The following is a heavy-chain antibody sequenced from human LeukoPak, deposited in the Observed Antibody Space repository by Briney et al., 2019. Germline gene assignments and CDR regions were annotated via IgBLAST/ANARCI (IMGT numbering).Heavy chain of an antibody. CDR3: ARALDGDYAY. V-gene: IGHV1-69*13. Sequence: ASVKVSCKAPGGTFSSYAISWVRQAPGQGLEWMGGIIPIFGTANYAQKFQGRVTITADESTSTAYMKLSSLRSEDTAVYYCARALDGDYAYWGQGTLVTVSS. J-gene: IGHJ4*02. CDR2: IIPIFGTA. D-gene: IGHD4-17*01. CDR1: GGTFSSYA.